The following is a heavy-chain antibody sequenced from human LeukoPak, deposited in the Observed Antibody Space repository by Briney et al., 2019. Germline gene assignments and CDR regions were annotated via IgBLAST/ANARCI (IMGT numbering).Heavy chain of an antibody. CDR1: GLTISSNY. Sequence: GGSLRLSRVASGLTISSNYMTWVRQAQGTGLEWVSLIYSGEVTFYADSVKGRFTISRDTSHNTLYLQMNRLRTADTAVYYCARISGGSFDIWGQGTTVTV. D-gene: IGHD3-10*01. CDR3: ARISGGSFDI. J-gene: IGHJ3*02. CDR2: IYSGEVT. V-gene: IGHV3-53*01.